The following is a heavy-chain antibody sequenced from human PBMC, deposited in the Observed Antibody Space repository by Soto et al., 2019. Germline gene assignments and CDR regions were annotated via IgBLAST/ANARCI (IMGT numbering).Heavy chain of an antibody. CDR3: ARYTVAPSYYYYGMDV. J-gene: IGHJ6*02. CDR1: GYTFTSYG. D-gene: IGHD5-12*01. Sequence: QVQLVQSGAEVKKPGPSVTVSCKASGYTFTSYGISWVRQSPGQGLEWMGWISAYNGNTNYAQKLQGRVTMTTDTSTSTAYMELRSLRSDDTAVYYCARYTVAPSYYYYGMDVWGQGTTVTVSS. CDR2: ISAYNGNT. V-gene: IGHV1-18*01.